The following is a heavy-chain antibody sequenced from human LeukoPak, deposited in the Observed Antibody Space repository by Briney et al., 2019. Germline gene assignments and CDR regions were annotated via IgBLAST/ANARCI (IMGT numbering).Heavy chain of an antibody. CDR3: VRDGLQIPHSNWFDT. CDR1: GDSINSGSYY. J-gene: IGHJ5*02. CDR2: VHSTGRT. V-gene: IGHV4-61*02. Sequence: SETLSLTCSVSGDSINSGSYYWSWIRQPAGKGLEWIGRVHSTGRTNYNPPLKSRVTISVDMSKNQFSLKLTSVTAADAAVYYCVRDGLQIPHSNWFDTWGLGTLVTVSS. D-gene: IGHD2-2*02.